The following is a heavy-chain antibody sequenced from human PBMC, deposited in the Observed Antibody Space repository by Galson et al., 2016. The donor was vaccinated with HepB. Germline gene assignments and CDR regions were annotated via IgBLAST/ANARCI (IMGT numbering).Heavy chain of an antibody. D-gene: IGHD1-26*01. CDR3: VQGSTAPAA. V-gene: IGHV3-23*01. CDR1: GFTFSNYG. CDR2: ISRSGDST. J-gene: IGHJ6*04. Sequence: SLRLSCAASGFTFSNYGMTWVRQAPGKGLEVVSSISRSGDSTDYADSVKGRFTISRDNSKNTLSLQMSSLTADDTAIYYCVQGSTAPAAWGKGTTVTVSS.